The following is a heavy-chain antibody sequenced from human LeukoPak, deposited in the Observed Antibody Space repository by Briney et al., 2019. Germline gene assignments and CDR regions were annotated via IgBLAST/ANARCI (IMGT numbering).Heavy chain of an antibody. J-gene: IGHJ4*02. CDR3: AKDLEGVVPAATSFGDY. Sequence: PGGSLRLSCAASGFTFSNYWMHWVRQAPGKGLEWVSAISGSGGSTYYADSVKGRFTISRDNSKNTLYLQMNSLRAEDTAVYYCAKDLEGVVPAATSFGDYWGQGTLVTVSS. CDR2: ISGSGGST. CDR1: GFTFSNYW. V-gene: IGHV3-23*01. D-gene: IGHD2-2*01.